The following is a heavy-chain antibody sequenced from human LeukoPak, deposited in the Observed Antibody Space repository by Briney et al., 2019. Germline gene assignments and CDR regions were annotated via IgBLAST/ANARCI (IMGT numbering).Heavy chain of an antibody. D-gene: IGHD6-19*01. J-gene: IGHJ3*02. CDR1: GGSISSGGYY. V-gene: IGHV4-31*03. Sequence: PSQTLSLTCTVSGGSISSGGYYWSWIRQHPGKGLEWIGYIYYSGSTYYNPSLKSRVTISVDTSKNQFSLKLSSVTAADTAVYYCARGSSGWGNDAFDIWGQGTMVTVSS. CDR3: ARGSSGWGNDAFDI. CDR2: IYYSGST.